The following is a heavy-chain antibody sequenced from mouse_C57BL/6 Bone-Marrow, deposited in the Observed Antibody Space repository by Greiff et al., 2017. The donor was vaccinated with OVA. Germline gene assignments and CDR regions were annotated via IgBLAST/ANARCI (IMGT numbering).Heavy chain of an antibody. D-gene: IGHD1-1*01. CDR3: ARGRITTVVAPGYFDY. CDR1: GFNIKDYY. J-gene: IGHJ2*01. Sequence: VQLQQSGAELVKPGASVKLSCTASGFNIKDYYMHWVKQRTEQGLEWIGRIDPEDGETKYAPKFQGKATITADTSSNTAYLQLSSLTSEDTAVYYCARGRITTVVAPGYFDYWGQGTTLTVSS. CDR2: IDPEDGET. V-gene: IGHV14-2*01.